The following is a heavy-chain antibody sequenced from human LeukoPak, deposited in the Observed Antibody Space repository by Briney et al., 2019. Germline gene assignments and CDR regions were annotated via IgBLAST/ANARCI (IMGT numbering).Heavy chain of an antibody. V-gene: IGHV1-24*01. CDR3: ATDFPTPKSYYYDSSGYAWVY. J-gene: IGHJ4*02. CDR2: FDPEDGET. CDR1: GYTLTELS. Sequence: ASVKVSCKVSGYTLTELSMHWVRQAPGKGLEWMGGFDPEDGETIYAQKFQGRVTMTEDTSTDTAYIELSSLRSEDTAVYYCATDFPTPKSYYYDSSGYAWVYWGQGTLVTVSS. D-gene: IGHD3-22*01.